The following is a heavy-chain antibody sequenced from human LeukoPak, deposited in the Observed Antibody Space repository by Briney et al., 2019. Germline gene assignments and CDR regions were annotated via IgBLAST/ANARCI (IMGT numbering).Heavy chain of an antibody. D-gene: IGHD1-20*01. V-gene: IGHV4-34*01. CDR2: INHSGST. J-gene: IGHJ3*02. CDR1: GGSFSGYY. Sequence: SETLSLTCAVYGGSFSGYYWSWIRQPPGKGLEWIGEINHSGSTNYNPSLKSRVTISVDTSKNQFSLKLSSVTAADTAVYYCARGDNWNVHDAFDIWGQGTMVTVSS. CDR3: ARGDNWNVHDAFDI.